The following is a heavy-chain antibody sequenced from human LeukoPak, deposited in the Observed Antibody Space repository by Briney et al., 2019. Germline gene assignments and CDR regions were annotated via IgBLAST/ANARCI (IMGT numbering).Heavy chain of an antibody. CDR1: GGSINSYY. CDR2: IYYNGST. Sequence: SETLSLTCTVSGGSINSYYCSWIRQPPGKGLEWIGFIYYNGSTNYNPSLKSRVAISVDTSKNQFSLKLRSVTAADTAVYYCARGGGAKYYYDSSAYYPFDYWGQGTLVTVSS. V-gene: IGHV4-59*12. D-gene: IGHD3-22*01. CDR3: ARGGGAKYYYDSSAYYPFDY. J-gene: IGHJ4*02.